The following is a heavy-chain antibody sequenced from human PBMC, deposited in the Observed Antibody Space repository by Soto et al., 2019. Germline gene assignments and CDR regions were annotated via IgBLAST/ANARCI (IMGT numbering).Heavy chain of an antibody. J-gene: IGHJ4*02. V-gene: IGHV4-59*01. CDR3: ARGAADTAMVDS. D-gene: IGHD5-18*01. CDR1: GGSIRSYY. Sequence: SETLSLTCTVSGGSIRSYYWTWIRQPPGKGLEWLGYIFYSGSTFYNPSLKSRVTISIHTSKSQFSLQLTSVTAADTAVYYCARGAADTAMVDSWGQGALVTVSS. CDR2: IFYSGST.